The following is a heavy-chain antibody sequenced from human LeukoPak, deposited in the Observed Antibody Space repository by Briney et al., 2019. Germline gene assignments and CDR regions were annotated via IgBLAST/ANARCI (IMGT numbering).Heavy chain of an antibody. J-gene: IGHJ6*02. CDR1: GYTFTSYY. CDR3: ARDGVCYGSGSSYYYYGMDV. Sequence: ASVKVSCKASGYTFTSYYMHWVRQAPGQGLEWMGIINPSGGSTSYAQKFQGRVTMTRDTSTSTVYMELSSLRSEDTAVYYRARDGVCYGSGSSYYYYGMDVWGQGTTVTVSS. D-gene: IGHD3-10*01. V-gene: IGHV1-46*01. CDR2: INPSGGST.